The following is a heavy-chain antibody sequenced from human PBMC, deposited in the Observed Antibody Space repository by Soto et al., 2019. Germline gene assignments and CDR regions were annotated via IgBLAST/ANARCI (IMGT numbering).Heavy chain of an antibody. D-gene: IGHD3-16*01. CDR2: ISGSGGST. J-gene: IGHJ4*02. CDR1: GFTFSSYA. CDR3: AKRGIGAYFDY. Sequence: EVQLLESGGGLVQPGGSLRLSCAASGFTFSSYAMRWVRQAPGKGLEWVSAISGSGGSTYYADPVKGRLTISSDNSKNTLYLQMNSLRAEDTAVYYCAKRGIGAYFDYWGQGTLVTVSS. V-gene: IGHV3-23*01.